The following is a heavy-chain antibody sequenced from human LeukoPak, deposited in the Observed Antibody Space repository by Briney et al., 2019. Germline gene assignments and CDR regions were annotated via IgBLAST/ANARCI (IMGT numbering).Heavy chain of an antibody. CDR2: IYYHGST. CDR3: AREYSGFDY. V-gene: IGHV4-61*01. Sequence: SETLSLTCTVSGDPISSNSNYKWSWIRQPPGKGLEWIGYIYYHGSTNYNPSLKSRVTFSVDTSKNQFSLKLRSVTAADTAVYYCAREYSGFDYWGQGTLVTASS. J-gene: IGHJ4*02. CDR1: GDPISSNSNYK. D-gene: IGHD6-13*01.